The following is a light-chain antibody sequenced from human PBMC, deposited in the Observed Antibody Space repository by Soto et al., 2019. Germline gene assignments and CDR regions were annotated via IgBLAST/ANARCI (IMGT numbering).Light chain of an antibody. CDR1: TADAPSSNF. Sequence: QSVLTQPASVSGSPGQSITISCTGITADAPSSNFVSWYQHRPGEGPRLILYDVSHRPSGVSNRFSGSKAGDTASLTISGLQLEDEAEYYCTSYRKGPLYVFGSGTKVTVL. J-gene: IGLJ1*01. CDR3: TSYRKGPLYV. V-gene: IGLV2-14*03. CDR2: DVS.